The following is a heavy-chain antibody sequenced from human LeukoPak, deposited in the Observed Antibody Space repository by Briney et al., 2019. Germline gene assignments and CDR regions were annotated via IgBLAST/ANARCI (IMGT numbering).Heavy chain of an antibody. D-gene: IGHD3-10*01. CDR2: INPSGGST. J-gene: IGHJ4*02. CDR1: GYTFTSYY. V-gene: IGHV1-46*01. Sequence: ASVKVSCKASGYTFTSYYMHWVRQAPGQGLEWMGIINPSGGSTSYAQKFQGRVTMTRDTSTSTVYMELSSLRSEDTAVYYCARDFTMVRGVILYYFDYWGQGTLVTVSS. CDR3: ARDFTMVRGVILYYFDY.